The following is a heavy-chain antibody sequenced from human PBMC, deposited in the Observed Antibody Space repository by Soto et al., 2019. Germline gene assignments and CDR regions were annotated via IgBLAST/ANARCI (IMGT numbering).Heavy chain of an antibody. CDR3: ARALGGTYSSVFDH. CDR1: GGTFNTFY. V-gene: IGHV1-69*01. D-gene: IGHD3-22*01. J-gene: IGHJ4*02. CDR2: ILPVFHTP. Sequence: QVQLEQSGAEVKKPGSSVRVSCKSSGGTFNTFYVTWVRQAPGQGLEWMGGILPVFHTPNYAEKFKDRVTIIADESTTTVYLELNSLTSEDTAVYFCARALGGTYSSVFDHWGQGTLVTVSS.